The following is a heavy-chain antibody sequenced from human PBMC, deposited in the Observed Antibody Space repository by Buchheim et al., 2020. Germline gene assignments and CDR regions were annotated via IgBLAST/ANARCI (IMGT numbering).Heavy chain of an antibody. V-gene: IGHV1-3*04. CDR2: INNANGGT. CDR1: GYTFSIYG. D-gene: IGHD2-21*01. Sequence: QVQLVQSGAEVKQPGASVRVSCKASGYTFSIYGIHWVRQAPGQRLEWMGWINNANGGTTYSQKFQDRITIIRDTSASTAYMDLSILGSEDTAVYYCASGLPTALAAGGAGGEFDYWGQGTL. J-gene: IGHJ4*02. CDR3: ASGLPTALAAGGAGGEFDY.